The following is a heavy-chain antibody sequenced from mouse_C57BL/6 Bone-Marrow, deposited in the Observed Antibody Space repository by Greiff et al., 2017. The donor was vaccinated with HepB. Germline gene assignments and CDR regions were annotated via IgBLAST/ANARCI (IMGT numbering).Heavy chain of an antibody. CDR1: GYTFTSYW. J-gene: IGHJ2*01. CDR2: IDPSDSYT. V-gene: IGHV1-50*01. CDR3: ARGTTVVAIDY. D-gene: IGHD1-1*01. Sequence: QVQLQQPGAELVKPGASVKLSCKASGYTFTSYWMQWVKQRPGQGLEWIGEIDPSDSYTNYNQKFKGKATLTVDTSSSTAYMQLSSLTSEDSAVYYCARGTTVVAIDYWGQGTTLTVPS.